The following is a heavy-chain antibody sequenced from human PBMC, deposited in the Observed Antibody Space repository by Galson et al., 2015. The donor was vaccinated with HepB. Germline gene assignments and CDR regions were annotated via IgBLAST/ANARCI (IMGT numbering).Heavy chain of an antibody. Sequence: SLRLSCAASGFTFSSYGMHWVRQAPGKGLEWVAVIWYDGSNKYYADSVKGRFTISRDNSKNTLYLQMNSLRAEDTAVYYCARELSSSSGSDAFDIWGQGTMVTVSS. V-gene: IGHV3-33*01. CDR1: GFTFSSYG. CDR3: ARELSSSSGSDAFDI. CDR2: IWYDGSNK. J-gene: IGHJ3*02. D-gene: IGHD6-6*01.